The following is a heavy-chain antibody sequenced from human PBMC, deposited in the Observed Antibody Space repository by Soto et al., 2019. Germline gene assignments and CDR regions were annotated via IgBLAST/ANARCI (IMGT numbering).Heavy chain of an antibody. V-gene: IGHV5-51*01. CDR1: GYSFTSNW. Sequence: LGESLKISCKGSGYSFTSNWIGWVRQMPGKGLELMGIIYPGDSDTRYSPSFQGQVTISADKSISTAYLQWSSLKASDTAMYYCARTAAAGKYYYGMDVWGQGTTVTVSS. CDR2: IYPGDSDT. J-gene: IGHJ6*02. CDR3: ARTAAAGKYYYGMDV. D-gene: IGHD6-13*01.